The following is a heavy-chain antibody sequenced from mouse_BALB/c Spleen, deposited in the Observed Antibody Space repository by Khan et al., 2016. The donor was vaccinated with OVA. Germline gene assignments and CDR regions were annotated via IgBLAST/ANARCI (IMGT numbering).Heavy chain of an antibody. D-gene: IGHD1-2*01. J-gene: IGHJ3*01. V-gene: IGHV1-77*01. CDR1: GYTFTDFY. CDR2: ISPGSGDT. CDR3: ARRNYFGYTFAY. Sequence: QVQLQQSGTELARPGASVNLSCKASGYTFTDFYINWVKQRSGQGLEWIGEISPGSGDTYYHEKFTGKATLTADTSSSPAYLQLSSLTSEAAAVYFGARRNYFGYTFAYWGQGTLVTVAA.